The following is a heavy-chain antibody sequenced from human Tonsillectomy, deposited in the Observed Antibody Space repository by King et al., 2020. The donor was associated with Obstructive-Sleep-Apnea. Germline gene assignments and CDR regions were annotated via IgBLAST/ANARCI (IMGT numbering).Heavy chain of an antibody. CDR3: AKGNRDSSGYYYYFDY. CDR2: ISWNSGSI. V-gene: IGHV3-9*01. D-gene: IGHD3-22*01. J-gene: IGHJ4*02. Sequence: VQLVESGGGLVQPGRSLRLSCAASGFTFDDYATHWVRQAPGKGLEWVSGISWNSGSIGDADSVKGRFTISRDNAKNSLYLQMNSLRAEDTALYYCAKGNRDSSGYYYYFDYWGQGTLVTVSS. CDR1: GFTFDDYA.